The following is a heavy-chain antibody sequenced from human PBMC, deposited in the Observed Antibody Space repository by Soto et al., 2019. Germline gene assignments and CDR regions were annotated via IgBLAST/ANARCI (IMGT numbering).Heavy chain of an antibody. V-gene: IGHV3-20*04. Sequence: VQLVEFGGVVVRPGGSLRLTCAASGFTFDDHGMSWVRQPPGKGLESVSGINWNGGFTSYADSVKGRFTISRDNAQSSLSLQMNSLRVEDTAFYYCARGTNSWPFDYWGQGTLVTVSS. CDR1: GFTFDDHG. CDR3: ARGTNSWPFDY. J-gene: IGHJ4*02. CDR2: INWNGGFT. D-gene: IGHD1-26*01.